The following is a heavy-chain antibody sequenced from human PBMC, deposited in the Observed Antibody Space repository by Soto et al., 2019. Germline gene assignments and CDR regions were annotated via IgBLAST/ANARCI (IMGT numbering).Heavy chain of an antibody. D-gene: IGHD3-10*01. Sequence: EVELFESGGGLKQPGGSLGLSCVASGFTFSNYAMGWVRQAPGKGLEWVSGISGRGGSTFYADSVKGRLTISRDNSKNTLCLQMDSLRAEATAVYYCAKGNDSNYKNPFDFWGQGTRVTVSS. V-gene: IGHV3-23*01. CDR1: GFTFSNYA. J-gene: IGHJ3*01. CDR2: ISGRGGST. CDR3: AKGNDSNYKNPFDF.